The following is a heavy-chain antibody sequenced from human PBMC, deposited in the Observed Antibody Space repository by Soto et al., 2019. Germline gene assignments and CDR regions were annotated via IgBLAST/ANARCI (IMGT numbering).Heavy chain of an antibody. J-gene: IGHJ6*03. CDR2: ISSSSSYI. CDR3: ARDWEGGYDWNYCYYYVDV. V-gene: IGHV3-21*01. D-gene: IGHD5-12*01. Sequence: PGGSLRLSCAASGFTFSSYIMNWVRPAPGKGLEWVSSISSSSSYIYYADSVKGRFTISRDNAKNSLYLQMNSLRAEDTAVYYCARDWEGGYDWNYCYYYVDVWGKGTTVTVSS. CDR1: GFTFSSYI.